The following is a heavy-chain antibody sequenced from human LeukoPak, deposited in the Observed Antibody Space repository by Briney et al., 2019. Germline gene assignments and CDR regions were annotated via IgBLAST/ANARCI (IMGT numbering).Heavy chain of an antibody. CDR3: ARSLGVVIITLDY. CDR1: GFTFGSYG. Sequence: GGSLRLSCAASGFTFGSYGMHWVRQAPGKGLEWVAVIWYDGSNKYYADSVKGRFTISRDNSKNTLYLQMNSLRAEDTAVYYCARSLGVVIITLDYWGQGTLVTVSS. J-gene: IGHJ4*02. CDR2: IWYDGSNK. V-gene: IGHV3-33*01. D-gene: IGHD3-22*01.